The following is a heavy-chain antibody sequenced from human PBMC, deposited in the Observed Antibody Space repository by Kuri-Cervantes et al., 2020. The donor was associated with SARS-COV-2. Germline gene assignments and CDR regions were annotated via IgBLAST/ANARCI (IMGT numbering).Heavy chain of an antibody. V-gene: IGHV4-39*01. CDR1: GGSISSSYYY. J-gene: IGHJ6*02. Sequence: SETLSLTCTVSGGSISSSYYYWAWIRQPPGKGLEWIGSMSYSGSAYYNPSPSLKSRVTMSVDTSKNQFSLKLSSVTAADTAVYYCGRGPTPRSRNYYGMDVWGQGTTVTVSS. CDR3: GRGPTPRSRNYYGMDV. CDR2: MSYSGSA.